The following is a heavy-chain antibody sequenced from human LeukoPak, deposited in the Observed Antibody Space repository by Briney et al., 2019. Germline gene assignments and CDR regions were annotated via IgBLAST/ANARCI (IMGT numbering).Heavy chain of an antibody. Sequence: GASVKVSCKASGNTFTGYYVNWVRQAPRQGLEWMGWMNLNSGGTYYAQKFQGRFTMTRDTSISTVYMELTRLRFDDTAVYYCAKTPLKAAASPGNWFDPWGQGTLVTVSS. CDR3: AKTPLKAAASPGNWFDP. CDR1: GNTFTGYY. D-gene: IGHD2-15*01. V-gene: IGHV1-2*02. J-gene: IGHJ5*02. CDR2: MNLNSGGT.